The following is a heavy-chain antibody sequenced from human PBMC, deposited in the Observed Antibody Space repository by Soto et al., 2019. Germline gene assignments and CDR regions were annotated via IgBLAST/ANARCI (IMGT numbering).Heavy chain of an antibody. Sequence: QITLKESGPTLVKPTQTLTLTCTFSGFSLTTRGVGVGWIRQPPGKALECLALIYWDDDKRYSPSLQSRPSITQATSKNQVVLTMTNVDPVDTATYYCAHSPNYYQYDWFDPWGQGTLVSVSS. CDR3: AHSPNYYQYDWFDP. V-gene: IGHV2-5*02. CDR2: IYWDDDK. D-gene: IGHD3-16*01. J-gene: IGHJ5*02. CDR1: GFSLTTRGVG.